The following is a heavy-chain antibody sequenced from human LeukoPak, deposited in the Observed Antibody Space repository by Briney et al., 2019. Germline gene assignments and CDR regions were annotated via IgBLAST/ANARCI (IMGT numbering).Heavy chain of an antibody. D-gene: IGHD2-21*01. Sequence: GGSLRLSCAGSGFTFSTHAMHWVRQAPGKGLEWAAVISFDGSNKYYADSVKGRFTISRDNSKNTLYLQMNSLRAEDTAVYFCARDRGSPLRKPIPRDYYFDSWGQGSLVTVSS. J-gene: IGHJ4*02. V-gene: IGHV3-30*04. CDR3: ARDRGSPLRKPIPRDYYFDS. CDR1: GFTFSTHA. CDR2: ISFDGSNK.